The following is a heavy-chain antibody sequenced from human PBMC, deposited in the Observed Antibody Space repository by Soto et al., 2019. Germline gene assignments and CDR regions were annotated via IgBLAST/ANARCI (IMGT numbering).Heavy chain of an antibody. J-gene: IGHJ4*02. Sequence: QVQLVQSGAEVKNPGASVKVSCKASGYIFTSFGISWVRQAPGQGLEWMVWVNHYNGHTNYAQKVQGRVTMTTDTSTSTAFMELRSLRSDDTAVYYCARDGGTSGWYEGYWGQGTLVTVSS. CDR2: VNHYNGHT. V-gene: IGHV1-18*01. CDR3: ARDGGTSGWYEGY. D-gene: IGHD6-19*01. CDR1: GYIFTSFG.